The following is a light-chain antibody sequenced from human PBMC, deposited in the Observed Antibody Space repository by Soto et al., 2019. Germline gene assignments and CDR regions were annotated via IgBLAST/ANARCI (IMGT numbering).Light chain of an antibody. Sequence: DIQMTQSPSTLSASVGDRVTITCRASQSISSWLAWYQQKPGKAPKLLIYKASNLESGVPSRFSGSGSGTEFTITISSLQPDDFATYYCKQYNSYWTFGQGTKVEIK. CDR1: QSISSW. V-gene: IGKV1-5*03. J-gene: IGKJ1*01. CDR3: KQYNSYWT. CDR2: KAS.